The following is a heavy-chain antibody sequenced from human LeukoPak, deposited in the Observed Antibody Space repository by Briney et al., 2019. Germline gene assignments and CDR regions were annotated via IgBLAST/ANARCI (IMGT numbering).Heavy chain of an antibody. D-gene: IGHD2-15*01. J-gene: IGHJ4*02. CDR1: GGSVSSVDYN. CDR3: ARDIGTVDNY. CDR2: IYYSGST. Sequence: PSDTLSLTCTVSGGSVSSVDYNWSWIRPPPGKGLDWIGYIYYSGSTYYNPSLKGRVTISVDTSKNQFSLKLSSVTAADTAVYYCARDIGTVDNYWGQGTLVTVSS. V-gene: IGHV4-30-4*02.